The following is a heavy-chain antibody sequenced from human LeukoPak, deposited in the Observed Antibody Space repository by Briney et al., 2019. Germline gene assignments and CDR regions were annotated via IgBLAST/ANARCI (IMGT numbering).Heavy chain of an antibody. D-gene: IGHD4-17*01. Sequence: PGGSLRLSCAASGFTFSDYYMSWLRQAPGKGLEWVSYISSSSSYTNYADSVKGRFTISRDNAKKSLYLQMNSQRAEDTAVYYCARENDYGVLGRRGVFDYWGQGTLVTVSS. J-gene: IGHJ4*02. CDR2: ISSSSSYT. CDR3: ARENDYGVLGRRGVFDY. V-gene: IGHV3-11*06. CDR1: GFTFSDYY.